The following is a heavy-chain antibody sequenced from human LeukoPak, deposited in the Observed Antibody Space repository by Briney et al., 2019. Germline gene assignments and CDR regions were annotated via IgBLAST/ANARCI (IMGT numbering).Heavy chain of an antibody. J-gene: IGHJ4*02. CDR2: ISWNSGSI. CDR3: AKSGSYSSPYYFDY. Sequence: PGRSLRLSCAASGFTFDDYAMHWVRQAPGKGLEWVSGISWNSGSIGYADSVKGRFTISRDNAKNSLYLQMNSLRAEDMALYYCAKSGSYSSPYYFDYWGQGTLVTVSS. D-gene: IGHD3-10*01. CDR1: GFTFDDYA. V-gene: IGHV3-9*03.